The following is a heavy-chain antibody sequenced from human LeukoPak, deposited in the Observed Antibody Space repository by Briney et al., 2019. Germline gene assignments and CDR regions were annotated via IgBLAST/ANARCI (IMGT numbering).Heavy chain of an antibody. CDR1: GYSISSGYY. J-gene: IGHJ4*02. CDR3: ARDLWGSGSYYNVPLDY. V-gene: IGHV4-38-2*02. D-gene: IGHD3-10*01. Sequence: SETLSPTCAVSGYSISSGYYWGWIRQPPGKGLEWIGSIYYSGSIYYNPSLKSRVTISVDTSKNQFSLKLSSVTAADTAIYYCARDLWGSGSYYNVPLDYWGQGTLVTVSS. CDR2: IYYSGSI.